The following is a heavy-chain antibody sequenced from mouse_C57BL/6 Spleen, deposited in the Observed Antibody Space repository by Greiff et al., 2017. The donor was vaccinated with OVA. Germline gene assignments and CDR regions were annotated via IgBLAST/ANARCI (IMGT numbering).Heavy chain of an antibody. V-gene: IGHV1-69*01. J-gene: IGHJ3*01. CDR1: GYTFTSYW. CDR2: IDPSDSYT. D-gene: IGHD1-1*01. Sequence: QVQLKQPGAELVMPGASVKLSCKASGYTFTSYWMHWVKQRPGQGLEWIGEIDPSDSYTNYNQKFKGKSTLTVDKSSSTAYMQLSSLTSEDSAVYYCARGGSNGFAYWGQGTLVTVSA. CDR3: ARGGSNGFAY.